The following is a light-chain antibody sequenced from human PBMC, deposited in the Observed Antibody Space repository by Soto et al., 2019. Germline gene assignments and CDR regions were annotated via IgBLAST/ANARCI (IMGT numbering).Light chain of an antibody. CDR3: QQYGSSLWT. V-gene: IGKV3-15*01. CDR2: GAS. CDR1: QSVSTN. J-gene: IGKJ1*01. Sequence: EVVLTQSPATLSVSPGERATLSCRASQSVSTNLAWYQQKRGQAPRLLIYGASTRATGIPARFSGSGSGTDFTLTISRLEPEDFAVYYCQQYGSSLWTFGQGTKVDIK.